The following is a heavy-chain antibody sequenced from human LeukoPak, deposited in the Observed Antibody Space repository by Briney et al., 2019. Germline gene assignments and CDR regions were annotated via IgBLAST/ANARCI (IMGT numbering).Heavy chain of an antibody. CDR2: IRGGGGRA. V-gene: IGHV3-23*01. CDR1: GFTFSAYA. D-gene: IGHD4-17*01. Sequence: GGSLTLSCTASGFTFSAYAMMRVGQAPGKGSEWVSAIRGGGGRAFYADSVKGRIIISRDNSKYTLFLQVNSLRGEDTAVYYCARDPNGDYIGAFDMWGTGTMVTVSS. CDR3: ARDPNGDYIGAFDM. J-gene: IGHJ3*02.